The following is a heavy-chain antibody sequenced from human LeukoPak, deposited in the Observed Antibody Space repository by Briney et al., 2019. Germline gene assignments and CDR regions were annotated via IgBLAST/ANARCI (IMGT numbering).Heavy chain of an antibody. J-gene: IGHJ5*02. D-gene: IGHD3-10*01. CDR3: ARGDYYGSPKVVAA. Sequence: ASVKVSCKASGYTFTGYYTHWVRQAPGQGLEWMGWINPNSGDTNYAQKFQDRVTMTRDTSISTAYIELNLLRSDDTAVFYCARGDYYGSPKVVAAWGQGTLVTVSS. V-gene: IGHV1-2*02. CDR2: INPNSGDT. CDR1: GYTFTGYY.